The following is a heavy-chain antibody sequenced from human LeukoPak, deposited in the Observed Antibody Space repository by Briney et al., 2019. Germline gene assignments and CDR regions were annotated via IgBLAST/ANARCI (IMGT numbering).Heavy chain of an antibody. CDR1: GFTFSSYA. CDR3: AKDQEMSGYLVAGTSDY. V-gene: IGHV3-23*01. D-gene: IGHD6-19*01. Sequence: GGSLRLSCAASGFTFSSYAMSWVRQAPGEGLEWVSAISGSGGSTYYADSVKGRFTISRDNSKNTLYLQMNSLRAEDTAVYYCAKDQEMSGYLVAGTSDYWGQGTLVTVSS. J-gene: IGHJ4*02. CDR2: ISGSGGST.